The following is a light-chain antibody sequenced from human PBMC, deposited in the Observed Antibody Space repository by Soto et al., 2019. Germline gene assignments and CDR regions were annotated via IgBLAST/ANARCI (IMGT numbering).Light chain of an antibody. Sequence: EIVMTQSPATLSVSPGERATLSCRASPSVSNDFAWYQQNPGQAPRLLIYSTSTRATGVPARFSGSGSGTEFTLTISSLQSEDFVDYYCQQYSIWPPSFGQGTKVEIK. CDR2: STS. CDR3: QQYSIWPPS. J-gene: IGKJ1*01. CDR1: PSVSND. V-gene: IGKV3-15*01.